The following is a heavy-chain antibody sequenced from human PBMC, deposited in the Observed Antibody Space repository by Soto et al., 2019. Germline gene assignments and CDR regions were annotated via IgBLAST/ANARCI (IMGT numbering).Heavy chain of an antibody. CDR3: ARDASSGLDAFDI. CDR1: GFTFSSYS. V-gene: IGHV3-21*01. J-gene: IGHJ3*02. CDR2: ISSSSSYI. D-gene: IGHD6-19*01. Sequence: GGSLRLSCAASGFTFSSYSMNWVRQAPWKGLEWVSSISSSSSYIYYADSVKGRFTISRDNAKNSLYLQMNSLRAEDTAVYYCARDASSGLDAFDIWGQGTMVTVSS.